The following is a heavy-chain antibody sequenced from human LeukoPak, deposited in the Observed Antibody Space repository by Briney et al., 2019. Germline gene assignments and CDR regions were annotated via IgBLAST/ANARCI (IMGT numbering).Heavy chain of an antibody. CDR2: IYIGDSDT. CDR1: GYTFSNYW. J-gene: IGHJ4*02. Sequence: HGESLKISCKGSGYTFSNYWIGWVRQMPGKGLEWMGIIYIGDSDTTYSPSFQGQVTFSADTSISTAYLQWSSLKASDTAMYYCARQFRDSSGYYSYYFDYWGQGTLVTVSS. CDR3: ARQFRDSSGYYSYYFDY. V-gene: IGHV5-51*01. D-gene: IGHD3-22*01.